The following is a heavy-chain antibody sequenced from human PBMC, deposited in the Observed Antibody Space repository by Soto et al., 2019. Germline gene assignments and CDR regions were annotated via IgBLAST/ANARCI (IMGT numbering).Heavy chain of an antibody. D-gene: IGHD3-3*01. CDR3: AREYYDFWSVTFSYYGMDV. J-gene: IGHJ6*02. CDR2: IYSSGTT. V-gene: IGHV4-59*01. Sequence: QVQLQESGPGVVKPSETLSLTCSVSGGSISRYYWTWIRQPPGRGLEWVGNIYSSGTTNYNPSLKSRVTISIDTSKNQVSLELNAVTAADTAVYFCAREYYDFWSVTFSYYGMDVWGQGTTVTVSS. CDR1: GGSISRYY.